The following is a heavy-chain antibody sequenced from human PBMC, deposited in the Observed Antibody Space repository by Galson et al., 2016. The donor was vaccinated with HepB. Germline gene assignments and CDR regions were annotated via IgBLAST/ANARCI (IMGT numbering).Heavy chain of an antibody. D-gene: IGHD6-19*01. J-gene: IGHJ6*02. CDR3: ARGPPRRSGWHSYYYYGMDV. V-gene: IGHV4-59*01. CDR1: GGSISSYY. CDR2: IYYSGST. Sequence: SETLSLTCTVSGGSISSYYWSWIRQPPGKGLEWIGYIYYSGSTNYNPSLKSRVTISVDTSKNQFSLKLSSVTAADTAVYYCARGPPRRSGWHSYYYYGMDVWGQGTTVTVSS.